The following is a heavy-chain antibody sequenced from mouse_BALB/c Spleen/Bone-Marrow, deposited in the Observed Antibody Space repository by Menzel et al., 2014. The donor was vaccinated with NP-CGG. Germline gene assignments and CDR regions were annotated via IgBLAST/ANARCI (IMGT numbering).Heavy chain of an antibody. CDR2: IDPANGNT. V-gene: IGHV14-3*02. Sequence: VHVKQSGAELVKPGASVKLSCTASGFNTKDTYMHWVKQRPEQGLEWTGRIDPANGNTKYDPKFQGKATITADTSSNTAYLQLSSLTSEDTAVYYCARWEYYAMDYWGQGTSVTVSS. CDR3: ARWEYYAMDY. CDR1: GFNTKDTY. J-gene: IGHJ4*01. D-gene: IGHD4-1*01.